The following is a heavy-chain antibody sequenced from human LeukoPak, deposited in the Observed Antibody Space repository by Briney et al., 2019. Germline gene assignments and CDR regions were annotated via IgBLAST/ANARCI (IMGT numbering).Heavy chain of an antibody. J-gene: IGHJ4*02. Sequence: GGSLRLSCAASGFTFSDSGMHWVRQAPGKGLEWVGRMRSKTQNYATAYAASVKGRFTISRDDSKNTAFLQMNSLKTEDTAVYYCTNYDDSSDMWGYWGQGTLVTVSS. CDR2: MRSKTQNYAT. D-gene: IGHD3-22*01. CDR3: TNYDDSSDMWGY. CDR1: GFTFSDSG. V-gene: IGHV3-73*01.